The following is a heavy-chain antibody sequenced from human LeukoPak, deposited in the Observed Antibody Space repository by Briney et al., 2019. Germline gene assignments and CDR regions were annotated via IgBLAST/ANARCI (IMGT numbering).Heavy chain of an antibody. Sequence: ASVKVSCKASGYXLTGYYMNWVRQAPGQGLEWMGWINPNSGGTNYAQKFQGRVTMTSDTSISTAYMELSSLRSDDTAVYYCARKSAIRRTSEFDYWGQGTLVTVSS. V-gene: IGHV1-2*02. CDR2: INPNSGGT. D-gene: IGHD2-2*01. J-gene: IGHJ4*02. CDR3: ARKSAIRRTSEFDY. CDR1: GYXLTGYY.